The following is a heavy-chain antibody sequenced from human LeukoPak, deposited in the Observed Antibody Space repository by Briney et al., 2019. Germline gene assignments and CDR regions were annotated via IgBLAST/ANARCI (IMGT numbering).Heavy chain of an antibody. CDR1: GFTFSSYA. CDR2: ISGSGGST. V-gene: IGHV3-23*01. Sequence: GGSLRLSCAASGFTFSSYAMSWVRQAPGKGLEWVSAISGSGGSTYYADSVKGRFTISRDNSKNTLYLQMNSLRAEDTAVYYCAKDRIYGGNSECFDYWGQGTLVTVSS. J-gene: IGHJ4*02. D-gene: IGHD4-23*01. CDR3: AKDRIYGGNSECFDY.